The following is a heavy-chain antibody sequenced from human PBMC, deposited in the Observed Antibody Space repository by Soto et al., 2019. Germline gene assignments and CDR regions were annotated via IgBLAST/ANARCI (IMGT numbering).Heavy chain of an antibody. CDR2: ISAYNGNT. CDR1: GYTFTSYG. CDR3: ARGWGMRSSSWYRTPYYFDY. V-gene: IGHV1-18*04. Sequence: ASVKLSCKASGYTFTSYGIIWVRQAPGQGLEWMGWISAYNGNTNYAQKLQGRVTMTADTSTSTAYMELRSLRSDDTAVYYCARGWGMRSSSWYRTPYYFDYWGQGTLVTVSS. J-gene: IGHJ4*02. D-gene: IGHD6-13*01.